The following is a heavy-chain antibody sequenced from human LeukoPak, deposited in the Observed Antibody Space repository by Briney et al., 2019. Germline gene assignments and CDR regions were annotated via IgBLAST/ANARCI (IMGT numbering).Heavy chain of an antibody. Sequence: PSETLSLTCAVSGGSISSGGYSWSWIRQPPGKGLEWIGYIYHSGSTYYNPSLKSRVTIPVDRSKNQFSLKLSSVTAADTAVYYCARGGDFWSGQTSYYYYGMDVWGQGTTVTVSS. V-gene: IGHV4-30-2*01. D-gene: IGHD3-3*01. CDR2: IYHSGST. CDR3: ARGGDFWSGQTSYYYYGMDV. CDR1: GGSISSGGYS. J-gene: IGHJ6*02.